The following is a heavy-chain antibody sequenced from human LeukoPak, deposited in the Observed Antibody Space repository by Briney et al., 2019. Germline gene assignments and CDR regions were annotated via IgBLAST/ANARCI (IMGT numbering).Heavy chain of an antibody. D-gene: IGHD5-24*01. CDR1: GFTFSSYW. CDR3: ARADGDGYNGLSWFDP. V-gene: IGHV3-74*01. CDR2: INSDGSST. Sequence: PGGSLRLSCAASGFTFSSYWMHWVRQAPGKGLVWVSRINSDGSSTSYADSVKGRFTISRDNSKNTLYLQMNSLRAEDTAVYYCARADGDGYNGLSWFDPWGQGTLVTVSS. J-gene: IGHJ5*02.